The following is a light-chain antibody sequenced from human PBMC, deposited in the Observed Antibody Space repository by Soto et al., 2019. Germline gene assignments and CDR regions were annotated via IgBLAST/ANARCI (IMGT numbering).Light chain of an antibody. CDR1: SPNIGSNY. CDR2: GIN. Sequence: QSVLTQPPSASGAPGQRVTISCSGSSPNIGSNYVYWYQQLPGTAPKLLIYGINQPPSGVPDRFSGSKSGASASLAISGLRSEDEADYYCAAWDDSLSGVVFGGGTKLTVL. J-gene: IGLJ2*01. CDR3: AAWDDSLSGVV. V-gene: IGLV1-47*01.